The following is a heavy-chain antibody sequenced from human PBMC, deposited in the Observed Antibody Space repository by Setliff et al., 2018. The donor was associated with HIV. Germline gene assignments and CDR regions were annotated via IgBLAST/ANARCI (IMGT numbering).Heavy chain of an antibody. V-gene: IGHV3-30*02. Sequence: QPGGSLRLSCAASGFTFSSYSMNWVRQAPGKGLEWVAFIRYDGSNKYYADSVKGRFTISRDNSKNTLYLQMNSLRAGDTAVYYCAKDRDSSSWPQYYFDYWGQGTLVTVSS. J-gene: IGHJ4*02. CDR3: AKDRDSSSWPQYYFDY. D-gene: IGHD6-13*01. CDR1: GFTFSSYS. CDR2: IRYDGSNK.